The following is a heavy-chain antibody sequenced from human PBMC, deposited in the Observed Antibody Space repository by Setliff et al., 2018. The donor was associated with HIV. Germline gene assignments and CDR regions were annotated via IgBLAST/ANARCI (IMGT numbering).Heavy chain of an antibody. D-gene: IGHD3-3*01. Sequence: GGSLRLSCEGSGFTFSDYAMRWVRQAPGKGLEWVSGIHWNGGVMGYVDSTRGRFTISRDNVRNPLYLQMDSLTIDDTALYYCVKDDSATVRYYFYMDVWGKGTTVTVSS. CDR3: VKDDSATVRYYFYMDV. CDR2: IHWNGGVM. V-gene: IGHV3-9*01. CDR1: GFTFSDYA. J-gene: IGHJ6*03.